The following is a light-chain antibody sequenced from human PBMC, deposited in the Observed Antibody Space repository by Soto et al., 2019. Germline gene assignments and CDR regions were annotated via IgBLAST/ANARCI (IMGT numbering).Light chain of an antibody. Sequence: QSALTQPASVSGSPGQSITISCTGTSSDVGSYNLVSWYQQHPGKAPKLMIYENSTRPSGVSNRFSGSKSANTASLTISGLQAEDEADYYCCSYAGSSTYVFGAGTKVTVL. J-gene: IGLJ1*01. V-gene: IGLV2-23*01. CDR3: CSYAGSSTYV. CDR2: ENS. CDR1: SSDVGSYNL.